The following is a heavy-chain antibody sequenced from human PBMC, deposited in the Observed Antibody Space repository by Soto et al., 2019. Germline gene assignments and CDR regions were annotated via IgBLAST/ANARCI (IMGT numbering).Heavy chain of an antibody. CDR1: GYSFTSYW. Sequence: PGESLKISCKGSGYSFTSYWIGWVRQMPGKGLEWMGIIYPGDSDTRYSPSFQGQVTISADKSISTAYLQWSSLKASDTAMYYCASSVGIAAVGIDWSYGMDVWGQGTTVTVSS. CDR2: IYPGDSDT. V-gene: IGHV5-51*01. D-gene: IGHD6-13*01. CDR3: ASSVGIAAVGIDWSYGMDV. J-gene: IGHJ6*02.